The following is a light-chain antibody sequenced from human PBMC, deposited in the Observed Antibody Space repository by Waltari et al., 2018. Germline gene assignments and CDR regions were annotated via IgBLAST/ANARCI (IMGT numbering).Light chain of an antibody. CDR3: QQLNSYPIT. Sequence: DIQLTQSPSFLSASVGDRVTITCRASQGISSYLAWYQQKQGKAPKLLIYAASTLQSGVPSRFSGSGSGTEFTLTISSLQPEDFATYYCQQLNSYPITFGQGTRLEIK. J-gene: IGKJ5*01. V-gene: IGKV1-9*01. CDR1: QGISSY. CDR2: AAS.